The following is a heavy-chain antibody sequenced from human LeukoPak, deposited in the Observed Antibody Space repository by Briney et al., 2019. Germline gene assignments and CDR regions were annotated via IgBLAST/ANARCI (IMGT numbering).Heavy chain of an antibody. CDR1: GFTFSNYA. CDR3: AKEATVTPGNVNWFDT. J-gene: IGHJ5*02. D-gene: IGHD4-17*01. V-gene: IGHV3-23*01. CDR2: LSGSGGST. Sequence: GGSLRLSCAASGFTFSNYAMTWVRQAPGKGLEWVSTLSGSGGSTYFGDSVKGRFTISRDNSKNRLYLKMNSLRAEDTGVYYCAKEATVTPGNVNWFDTWGQGTLVTVSS.